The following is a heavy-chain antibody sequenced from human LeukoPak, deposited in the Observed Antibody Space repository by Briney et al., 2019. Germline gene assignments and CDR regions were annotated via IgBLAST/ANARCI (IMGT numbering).Heavy chain of an antibody. CDR3: ASRDHVLLWFGEPSEY. CDR1: GGSFSGYY. CDR2: INHSGST. Sequence: SETLSLTCAVYGGSFSGYYWSWIRQPPGKGLEWIGEINHSGSTNYNPSLESRVTISVDTSKNQFSLKLSSVTAADTAVYYCASRDHVLLWFGEPSEYWGQGTLVTVSS. D-gene: IGHD3-10*01. V-gene: IGHV4-34*01. J-gene: IGHJ4*02.